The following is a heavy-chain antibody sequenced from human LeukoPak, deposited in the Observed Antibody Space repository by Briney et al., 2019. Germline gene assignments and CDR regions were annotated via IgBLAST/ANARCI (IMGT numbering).Heavy chain of an antibody. V-gene: IGHV3-30*03. CDR1: GFTFSSYG. J-gene: IGHJ6*03. CDR3: ARDQSDFWSIGYYYMDV. CDR2: ISYDGSNK. D-gene: IGHD3-3*01. Sequence: QPGGSLRLSCAASGFTFSSYGMHWVRQAPGKGLEWVAVISYDGSNKYYADSVKGRFTISRDNSKNTLYLQMNSLRAEDTAVYYCARDQSDFWSIGYYYMDVWGKGTTVTVSS.